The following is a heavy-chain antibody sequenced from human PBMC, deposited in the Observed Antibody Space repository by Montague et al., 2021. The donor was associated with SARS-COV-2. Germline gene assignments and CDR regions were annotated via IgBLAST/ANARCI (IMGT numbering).Heavy chain of an antibody. CDR2: INHSGST. J-gene: IGHJ4*02. CDR3: TRRLHGFNRHYFDY. D-gene: IGHD5-24*01. CDR1: GASFNGYY. V-gene: IGHV4-34*01. Sequence: SETLSLTCAVYGASFNGYYWTWIRQPQGKGLEWIGEINHSGSTSYNPSLRSRVTISVDTSKNQFSLKLTSVTAADTAVYYCTRRLHGFNRHYFDYWGQGTLVTVSS.